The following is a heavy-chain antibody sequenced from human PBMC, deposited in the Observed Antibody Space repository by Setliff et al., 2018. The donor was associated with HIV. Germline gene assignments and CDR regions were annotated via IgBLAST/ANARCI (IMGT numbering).Heavy chain of an antibody. CDR1: RSTFNSHT. CDR3: VRGVQSPPHYSYYYMDV. V-gene: IGHV1-69*02. CDR2: IIPILGVA. J-gene: IGHJ6*03. Sequence: VASVKVSCKASRSTFNSHTINWVRQAPGQGLDWMGRIIPILGVANYAQRFQGKVTITADKPTSTAYMELTSLRFDDTAMYYCVRGVQSPPHYSYYYMDVWGEGTMVTVSS. D-gene: IGHD3-3*01.